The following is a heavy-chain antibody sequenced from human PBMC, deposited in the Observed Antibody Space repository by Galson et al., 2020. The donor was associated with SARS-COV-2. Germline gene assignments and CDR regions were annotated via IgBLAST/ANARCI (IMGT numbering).Heavy chain of an antibody. V-gene: IGHV3-33*03. D-gene: IGHD2-2*01. Sequence: GESLKISCAVSGFNFSNYGMHWVRQAPGKGLEWVATIWYDGSQHYADSVKGRFTISRDKSNNTLFLQMSGLRAEDTAVYYCVKDVGSTVNWFDPWGQGTLVTVSS. CDR3: VKDVGSTVNWFDP. CDR1: GFNFSNYG. J-gene: IGHJ5*02. CDR2: IWYDGSQ.